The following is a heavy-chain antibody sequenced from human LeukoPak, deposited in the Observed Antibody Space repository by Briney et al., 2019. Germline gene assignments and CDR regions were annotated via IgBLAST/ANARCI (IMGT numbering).Heavy chain of an antibody. CDR2: IYYSGGT. J-gene: IGHJ6*02. CDR1: GGSISSSSYY. Sequence: PSETLSLTCTVSGGSISSSSYYWGWIRQPPGKGLEWIGSIYYSGGTKYNPSLKSRVTISVDTPKNQFSLKLSSVTAADTAVYYCARYYYDCSGYSHGMDVWGQGTTVTVSS. CDR3: ARYYYDCSGYSHGMDV. D-gene: IGHD3-22*01. V-gene: IGHV4-39*07.